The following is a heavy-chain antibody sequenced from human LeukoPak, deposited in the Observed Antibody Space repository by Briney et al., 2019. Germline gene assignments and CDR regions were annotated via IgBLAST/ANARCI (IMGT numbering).Heavy chain of an antibody. CDR3: ARDQDSSGYLDY. CDR2: IYYSGST. CDR1: GGSISSYY. D-gene: IGHD3-22*01. Sequence: PSQTLSLTCTVSGGSISSYYWSWIRQPPGKGLEWIGYIYYSGSTNYNPSLKSRVTISVDTSKNQFSLKLSSVTAADTAVYYCARDQDSSGYLDYWGQGTLVTVSS. J-gene: IGHJ4*02. V-gene: IGHV4-59*01.